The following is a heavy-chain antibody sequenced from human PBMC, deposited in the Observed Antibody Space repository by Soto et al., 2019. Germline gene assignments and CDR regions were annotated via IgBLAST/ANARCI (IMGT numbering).Heavy chain of an antibody. CDR2: INHSGST. V-gene: IGHV4-34*01. CDR3: ARHPIAAADIDP. J-gene: IGHJ5*02. D-gene: IGHD6-13*01. Sequence: SETLSLTCAVYGGSFSGYYWSWIRQPPGKGLEWIGEINHSGSTNYNPSLKSRVTISVDTSKNQFSLKLSSVTAADTAVYYCARHPIAAADIDPWGQGTLVTVSS. CDR1: GGSFSGYY.